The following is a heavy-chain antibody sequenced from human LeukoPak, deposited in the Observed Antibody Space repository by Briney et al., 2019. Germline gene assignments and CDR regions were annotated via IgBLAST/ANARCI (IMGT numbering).Heavy chain of an antibody. CDR2: INPNSGGT. V-gene: IGHV1-2*02. D-gene: IGHD6-13*01. CDR1: GYTFTGYY. CDR3: ARADIIGIAEYDAFDI. Sequence: ASVKVSCKASGYTFTGYYMHWVRQAPGQGLEWMGWINPNSGGTNYAQKFQGRVTMTRDTSINTAYMELSRLRSDDTAVYYCARADIIGIAEYDAFDIWGQGTMVTVSS. J-gene: IGHJ3*02.